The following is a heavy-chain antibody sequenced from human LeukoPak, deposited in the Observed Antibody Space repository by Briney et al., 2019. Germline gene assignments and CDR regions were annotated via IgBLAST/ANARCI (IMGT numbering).Heavy chain of an antibody. CDR1: GGSFSGYY. V-gene: IGHV4-34*01. J-gene: IGHJ4*02. Sequence: PSETLSLTCAVYGGSFSGYYWSWIRQPPGKGLEWIGEINHSGSTNYNPSLKSRVTISVDTSKNQFSLKLSSVTAADTAVYYCARGLGYSHGSDYWGQGTLVTVSS. D-gene: IGHD5-18*01. CDR2: INHSGST. CDR3: ARGLGYSHGSDY.